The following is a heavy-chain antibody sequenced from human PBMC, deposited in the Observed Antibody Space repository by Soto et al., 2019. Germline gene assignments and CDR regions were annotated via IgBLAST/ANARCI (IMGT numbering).Heavy chain of an antibody. D-gene: IGHD6-6*01. CDR1: GFTFSSYS. V-gene: IGHV3-21*01. Sequence: GGSLRLSCAASGFTFSSYSMNWVRQAPGKGLEWVSSISSSSYIYYADSVKGRFTISRDNAKNSLYLQMNGLRAEDTAVYYCARASIADYWYFDLWGRGTLVTVSS. CDR3: ARASIADYWYFDL. CDR2: ISSSSYI. J-gene: IGHJ2*01.